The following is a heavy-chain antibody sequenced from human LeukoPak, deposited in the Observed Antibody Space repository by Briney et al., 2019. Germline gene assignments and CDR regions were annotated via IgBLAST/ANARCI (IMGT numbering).Heavy chain of an antibody. CDR3: ARDLGGSYSSETWFDP. CDR1: GDSISSGSYY. D-gene: IGHD1-26*01. J-gene: IGHJ5*02. Sequence: SQTLSLTCTVSGDSISSGSYYWSWIRQPAGEGLEWIGRIYSSGRTHYSPSLKSRVAISVDTSKNRFSLRLSSVTAADTAVYYCARDLGGSYSSETWFDPWGQETLVTVSS. CDR2: IYSSGRT. V-gene: IGHV4-61*02.